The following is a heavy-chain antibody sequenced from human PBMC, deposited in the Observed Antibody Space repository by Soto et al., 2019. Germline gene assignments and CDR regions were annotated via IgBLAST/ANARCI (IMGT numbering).Heavy chain of an antibody. CDR3: VKDRGGCWTFDS. J-gene: IGHJ4*02. CDR1: GFTFSRDA. Sequence: PGGSLRLSCAAAGFTFSRDAMHWVRQAPGKGLEWVAVITYDGLDKFKWYAESVEGRFTISRDNSKSMLYLEMDSLRLEDTAVYYCVKDRGGCWTFDSWGQGTLVTAPQ. CDR2: ITYDGLDKFK. D-gene: IGHD2-15*01. V-gene: IGHV3-30*04.